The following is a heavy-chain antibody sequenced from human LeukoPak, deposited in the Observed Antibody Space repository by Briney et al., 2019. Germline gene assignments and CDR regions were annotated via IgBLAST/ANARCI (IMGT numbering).Heavy chain of an antibody. CDR1: GFTFSSYA. V-gene: IGHV3-30-3*01. J-gene: IGHJ4*02. D-gene: IGHD5-24*01. CDR2: ISYDGSNK. Sequence: GRSLRLSCAASGFTFSSYAMHWVRQAPGKGLEWVAVISYDGSNKYYADSVKGRFTISRDNSKNTLYLQMNSLRAEDTAVYYCAGGGGEMATITDYWGQGTLVTVSS. CDR3: AGGGGEMATITDY.